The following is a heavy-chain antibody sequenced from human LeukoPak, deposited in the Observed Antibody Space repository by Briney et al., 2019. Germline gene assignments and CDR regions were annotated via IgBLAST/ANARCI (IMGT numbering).Heavy chain of an antibody. J-gene: IGHJ5*02. CDR3: AKDRRVLLWFGGGGSWFDP. V-gene: IGHV3-23*01. CDR2: ISGSGGST. CDR1: GFSFSSYA. D-gene: IGHD3-10*01. Sequence: GGSLRLSCAASGFSFSSYAMSWVRQAPGKGLEWVSAISGSGGSTYYADSVKGRFTISRDNPKNTLYLQMNSLRAEDTAVYYCAKDRRVLLWFGGGGSWFDPWGQGTLVTVSS.